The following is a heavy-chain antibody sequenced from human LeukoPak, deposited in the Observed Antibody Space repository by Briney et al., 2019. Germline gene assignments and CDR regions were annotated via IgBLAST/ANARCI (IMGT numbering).Heavy chain of an antibody. D-gene: IGHD2-15*01. CDR1: GGSISSYY. CDR3: ARHFLASCDLIV. J-gene: IGHJ4*02. V-gene: IGHV4-59*08. Sequence: SETLSLTCTVSGGSISSYYWSWIRQPPGKGLEGIGCIYYSGSTNYNPSLKSRVTISVDTSKNQFSLKLSAVTAADTEVYYCARHFLASCDLIVWDQGTLVTVSS. CDR2: IYYSGST.